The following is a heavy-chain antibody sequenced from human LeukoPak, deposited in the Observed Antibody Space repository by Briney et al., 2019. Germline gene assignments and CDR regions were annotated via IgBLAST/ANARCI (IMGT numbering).Heavy chain of an antibody. Sequence: PGGSLRLSCAASGFTVSSHYMSWAPHAPRKGLEWVSVIYSGGTTHYADSVRGRFTISRDNSKNTLYLQMNSLRAEDTAVYYCARDFYGSGSHRYFDLWGRGTLVTVSS. CDR3: ARDFYGSGSHRYFDL. D-gene: IGHD3-10*01. V-gene: IGHV3-53*01. CDR2: IYSGGTT. J-gene: IGHJ2*01. CDR1: GFTVSSHY.